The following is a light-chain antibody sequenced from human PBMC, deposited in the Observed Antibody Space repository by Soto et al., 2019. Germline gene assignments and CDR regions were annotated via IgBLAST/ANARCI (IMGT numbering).Light chain of an antibody. J-gene: IGLJ2*01. CDR3: HLWDNTSDQPV. Sequence: VLTQPPSVSVTPGQTARIPCGGNDIGTKSVHWYQQKPDQSPVLVVYDDSDRPSGIPERFSGSNSGNAATLTISRVEAGDEADYYCHLWDNTSDQPVFGGGTKVTVI. CDR2: DDS. V-gene: IGLV3-21*02. CDR1: DIGTKS.